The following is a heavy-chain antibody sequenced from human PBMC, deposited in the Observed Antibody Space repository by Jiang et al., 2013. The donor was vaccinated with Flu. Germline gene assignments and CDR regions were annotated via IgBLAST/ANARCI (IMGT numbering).Heavy chain of an antibody. CDR2: ITGSGDNS. Sequence: VQLLESGGGLVQPGGSLRLSCAASGFIFSTYAMSWVRQAPGKGLEWVSVITGSGDNSFYADSVKGRFAISRDNSKNTLYLQMNSLRVEDTAVYYCAKDFTEYYDSSGYYYFDFWGQGPRSPSP. D-gene: IGHD3-22*01. V-gene: IGHV3-23*01. CDR1: GFIFSTYA. J-gene: IGHJ4*02. CDR3: AKDFTEYYDSSGYYYFDF.